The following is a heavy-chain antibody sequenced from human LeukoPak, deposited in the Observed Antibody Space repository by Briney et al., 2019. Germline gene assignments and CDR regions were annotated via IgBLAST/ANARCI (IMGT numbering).Heavy chain of an antibody. J-gene: IGHJ4*02. CDR3: AKEGGTGTRFDY. V-gene: IGHV3-23*01. CDR1: GFTFSSYW. D-gene: IGHD1-7*01. CDR2: ISGSGTGT. Sequence: GGSLRLSCAASGFTFSSYWMSWVRQAPGKGLYWVSAISGSGTGTYYADSVKGRFTISRDNSKNTLYLQMNSLRAEDTAVYYCAKEGGTGTRFDYWGQGTLVTVSS.